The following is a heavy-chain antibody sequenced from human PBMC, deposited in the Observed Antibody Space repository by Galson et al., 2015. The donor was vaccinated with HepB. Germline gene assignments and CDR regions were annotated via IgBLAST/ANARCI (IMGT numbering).Heavy chain of an antibody. D-gene: IGHD3-22*01. CDR2: ISYDGTKR. J-gene: IGHJ4*02. CDR3: ASGPGKYYHDSSGYYGGR. CDR1: GFTFSNYA. V-gene: IGHV3-30*04. Sequence: SLRLSCAASGFTFSNYAMYWVRQAPGKGLEWVSFISYDGTKRYYADSVKGRFTVSRDNSKNTQHLQMSSLRGDDTALYYCASGPGKYYHDSSGYYGGRWGQGTLVTVSS.